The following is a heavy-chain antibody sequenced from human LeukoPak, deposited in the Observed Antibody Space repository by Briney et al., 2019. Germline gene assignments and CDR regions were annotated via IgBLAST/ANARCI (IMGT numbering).Heavy chain of an antibody. CDR3: ARGLDIVATETDYYYYYGMDV. Sequence: PSETLSLTCTVSGGSISSYYWSWIRQPPGKGLEWIGYIYNSGSTNYNPSLKSRVTISVDTSKNQFSLKLSSVTAADTAVYYCARGLDIVATETDYYYYYGMDVWGQGTKVTVSS. CDR1: GGSISSYY. J-gene: IGHJ6*02. D-gene: IGHD5-12*01. V-gene: IGHV4-59*01. CDR2: IYNSGST.